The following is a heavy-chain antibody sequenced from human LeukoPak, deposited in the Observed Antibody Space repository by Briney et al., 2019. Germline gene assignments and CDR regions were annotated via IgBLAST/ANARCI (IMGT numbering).Heavy chain of an antibody. CDR3: ARGGTRGYSYGRPFDY. V-gene: IGHV1-18*01. Sequence: GASVKVSCKASGYTFTSYGISWVRQAPGQGLEWMGWISAYNGNTNYAQKLQGRVTMTTDTSTSTAYMEPRSLRSDDTAVYYCARGGTRGYSYGRPFDYWGQGTLVTVSS. CDR2: ISAYNGNT. D-gene: IGHD5-18*01. CDR1: GYTFTSYG. J-gene: IGHJ4*02.